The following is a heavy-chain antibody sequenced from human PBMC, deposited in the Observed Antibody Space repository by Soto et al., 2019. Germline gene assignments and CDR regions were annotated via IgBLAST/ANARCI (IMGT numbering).Heavy chain of an antibody. CDR3: LKDAPNGSIDD. D-gene: IGHD2-8*01. CDR1: GFRFQQYV. V-gene: IGHV3-9*01. Sequence: VQVVASGGGLVQPGRSLRLSCAVSGFRFQQYVMHWVLQGPGKGLEWVATVSPTGDTVAYADSLEGRFTVSRDNAKNSIYLKMNSLKDDATAFYYCLKDAPNGSIDDWGQSTLVTVSS. J-gene: IGHJ4*02. CDR2: VSPTGDTV.